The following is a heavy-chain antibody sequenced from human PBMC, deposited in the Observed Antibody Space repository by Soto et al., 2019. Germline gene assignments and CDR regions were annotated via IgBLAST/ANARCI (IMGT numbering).Heavy chain of an antibody. J-gene: IGHJ4*02. CDR3: ARHVPPTHYYDSSGYNDY. CDR1: GGSISSYY. Sequence: PSETLSLTCTVSGGSISSYYWSWIRQPPGKGLEWIGYIYYSGSTNYNPSLKSRVTISVDTSKNQFSLKLSSVTAADTAVYYCARHVPPTHYYDSSGYNDYWGQGTLVTVSS. CDR2: IYYSGST. D-gene: IGHD3-22*01. V-gene: IGHV4-59*08.